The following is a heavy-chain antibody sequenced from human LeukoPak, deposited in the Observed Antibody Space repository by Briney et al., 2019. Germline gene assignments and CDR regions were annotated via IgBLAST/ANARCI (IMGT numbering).Heavy chain of an antibody. D-gene: IGHD2-15*01. CDR1: AVSITLFY. J-gene: IGHJ3*01. Sequence: PSDTLSLTCTLSAVSITLFYWNWIPHPPREGEEWIGYVHFSGRSLYNPSLKSRVTLSTATSKNHITLDLNLVTAADTAVYYCARWGGGSLRAYDVWGQGTMATVSS. CDR2: VHFSGRS. V-gene: IGHV4-59*07. CDR3: ARWGGGSLRAYDV.